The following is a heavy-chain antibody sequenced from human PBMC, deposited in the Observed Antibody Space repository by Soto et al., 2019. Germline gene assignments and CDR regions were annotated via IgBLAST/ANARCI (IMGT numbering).Heavy chain of an antibody. CDR1: GGSISSGDYY. V-gene: IGHV4-30-4*01. D-gene: IGHD3-10*01. CDR3: ARRNLLWPEGPYYYYGMDV. Sequence: QVQLQESGPGLVKPSQTLSLTCTVSGGSISSGDYYWSWIRQPPGKGLEWIGYIYYSGSTYYNPSLKSRVTISVDTSKNQFSLKLSSVTAADTAVYYCARRNLLWPEGPYYYYGMDVWGQGTTVTVSS. J-gene: IGHJ6*02. CDR2: IYYSGST.